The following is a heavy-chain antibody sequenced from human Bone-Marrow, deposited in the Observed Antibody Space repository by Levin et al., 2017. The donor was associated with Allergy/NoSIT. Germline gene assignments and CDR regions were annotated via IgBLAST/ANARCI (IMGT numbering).Heavy chain of an antibody. CDR3: GKDVSHYDTSAYVDY. V-gene: IGHV3-9*01. D-gene: IGHD3-22*01. CDR1: GFNFGDHA. Sequence: SLKISCAASGFNFGDHAMHWVRQGPGKGLQWVSGISWNGAIIGYADSLKGRLTISRDNAKNSLYPELYSLRPEDTAFYYCGKDVSHYDTSAYVDYWGQGTLVTVSS. J-gene: IGHJ4*02. CDR2: ISWNGAII.